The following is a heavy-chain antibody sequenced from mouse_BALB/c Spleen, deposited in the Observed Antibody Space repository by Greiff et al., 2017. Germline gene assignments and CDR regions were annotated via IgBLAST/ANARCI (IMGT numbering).Heavy chain of an antibody. CDR3: VRDGGNYAMDY. D-gene: IGHD2-3*01. CDR1: GFSLTSYG. J-gene: IGHJ4*01. V-gene: IGHV2-2*02. CDR2: IWSGGST. Sequence: VHLVESGPGLVQPSQSLSITCTVSGFSLTSYGVHWVRQSPGKGLEWLGVIWSGGSTDYNAAFISRLSISKDNSKSQVFFKMNSLQANDTAIYYCVRDGGNYAMDYWGQGTSVTVSS.